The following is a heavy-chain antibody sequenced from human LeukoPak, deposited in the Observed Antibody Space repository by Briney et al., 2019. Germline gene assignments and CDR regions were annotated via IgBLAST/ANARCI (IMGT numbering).Heavy chain of an antibody. Sequence: SETLSLTCTVSGGSISSYYWSWIRQPPGKGLEWIGYIYYSGSNNYNPSLKSRVTISVDTSKNQFSLKLGSVLAADTAVYYCARTIVVVPAALVDWFDPWGQGTMVTVSS. CDR1: GGSISSYY. J-gene: IGHJ5*02. CDR2: IYYSGSN. V-gene: IGHV4-59*08. CDR3: ARTIVVVPAALVDWFDP. D-gene: IGHD2-2*01.